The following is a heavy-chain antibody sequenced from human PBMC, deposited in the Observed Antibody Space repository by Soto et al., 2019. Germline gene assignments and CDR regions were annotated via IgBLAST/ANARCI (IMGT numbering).Heavy chain of an antibody. CDR3: ARETRYYYGSGSYYASAYYGMDV. J-gene: IGHJ6*02. D-gene: IGHD3-10*01. Sequence: SLRLSCDASGFTFSRYWMHLIRQAPGKGLVWVSRINSDGSSTSYADSVKGRFTISRDNAKNTLYLQMNSLRAEDTAVYYCARETRYYYGSGSYYASAYYGMDVWGQGTTVTVSS. V-gene: IGHV3-74*01. CDR2: INSDGSST. CDR1: GFTFSRYW.